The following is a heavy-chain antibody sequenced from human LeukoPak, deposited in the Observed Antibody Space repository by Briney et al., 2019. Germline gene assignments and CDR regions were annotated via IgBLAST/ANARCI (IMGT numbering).Heavy chain of an antibody. CDR3: TRHGYIGVVPAAISYYYYGMDV. CDR2: IRSKANSYAT. CDR1: GFTFSGSA. Sequence: PGGSLRLSCAASGFTFSGSAMHWVRQASGKGREWVGRIRSKANSYATAYAASVKGRFTISRDDSKNTAYLQMNSLKTEDTAVYYCTRHGYIGVVPAAISYYYYGMDVWGKGTTVTVSS. V-gene: IGHV3-73*01. D-gene: IGHD2-2*01. J-gene: IGHJ6*04.